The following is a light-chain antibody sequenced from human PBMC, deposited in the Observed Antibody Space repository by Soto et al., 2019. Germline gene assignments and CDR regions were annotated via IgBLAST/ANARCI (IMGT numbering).Light chain of an antibody. CDR3: QQYNSYVWT. J-gene: IGKJ1*01. V-gene: IGKV1-5*01. CDR2: DAS. CDR1: QSISSW. Sequence: DIQMTHSPSTLSASVVDRVTITFRASQSISSWLAWYQQKPGKAPKLLIYDASTLESGVPSRFSGSGSGTEFTLTISSLQPDDFAAYYCQQYNSYVWTFGQGTKVDNK.